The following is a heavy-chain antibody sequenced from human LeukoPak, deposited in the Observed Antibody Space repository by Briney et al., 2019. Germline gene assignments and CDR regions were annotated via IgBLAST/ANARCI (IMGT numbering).Heavy chain of an antibody. Sequence: SETLSLTCTVSGGSISSYYWSWIRQPPGKGLEWIGRIYTSGSTNYNPSLKSRVTISVDTSKNQFSLKLSSVTAADTAVYYCASSYYDFWSGSLSFDYWGQGTLVTVSS. D-gene: IGHD3-3*01. CDR3: ASSYYDFWSGSLSFDY. J-gene: IGHJ4*02. CDR2: IYTSGST. V-gene: IGHV4-4*08. CDR1: GGSISSYY.